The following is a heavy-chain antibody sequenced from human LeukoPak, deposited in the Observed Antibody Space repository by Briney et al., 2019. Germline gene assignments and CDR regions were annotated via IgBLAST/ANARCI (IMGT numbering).Heavy chain of an antibody. CDR1: GGSISSYY. CDR3: ARVARGVTIDTYYFDY. CDR2: IYYSGST. Sequence: LETLSLTCTVSGGSISSYYWSWIRQPPGKGLEWIGYIYYSGSTNYNPSLKSRVTISVDTSKNQFSLKLSSVTAADTAVYYCARVARGVTIDTYYFDYWGQGTLVTVSS. D-gene: IGHD3-10*01. V-gene: IGHV4-59*01. J-gene: IGHJ4*02.